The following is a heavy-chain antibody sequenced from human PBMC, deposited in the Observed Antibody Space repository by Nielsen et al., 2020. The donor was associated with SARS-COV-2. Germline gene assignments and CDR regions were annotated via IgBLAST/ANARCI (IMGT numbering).Heavy chain of an antibody. CDR3: ARDNYGSGSYRASYYYYGMDV. V-gene: IGHV3-33*08. Sequence: GGSLRLSCAASGFTFSSYGMHWVRQAPGKGLEWVAVIWYDGSNKYYADSVKGRFTISRDNSKNTLYLQMNSLRAEDTAVYYCARDNYGSGSYRASYYYYGMDVWGQGTTVTVSS. D-gene: IGHD3-10*01. J-gene: IGHJ6*02. CDR2: IWYDGSNK. CDR1: GFTFSSYG.